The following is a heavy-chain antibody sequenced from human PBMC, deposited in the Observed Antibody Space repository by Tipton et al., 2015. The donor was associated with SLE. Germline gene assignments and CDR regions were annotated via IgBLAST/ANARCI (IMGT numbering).Heavy chain of an antibody. Sequence: QLVQSGPEVKKPGASVKASCKASGYTFTSYYMPWVRQAPGQGLEWMGIINPSGGSTSYAQKFQGRVTMTRDTSTSTVYMELSSLRSEDTAVYYCARGHVVRGPAYYYMDVWGKGTTVTVSS. D-gene: IGHD3-10*01. V-gene: IGHV1-46*01. CDR3: ARGHVVRGPAYYYMDV. CDR1: GYTFTSYY. CDR2: INPSGGST. J-gene: IGHJ6*03.